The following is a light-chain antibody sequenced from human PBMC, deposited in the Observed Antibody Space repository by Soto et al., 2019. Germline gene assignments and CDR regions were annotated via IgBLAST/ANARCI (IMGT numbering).Light chain of an antibody. CDR2: EDT. CDR1: GDTIASNY. CDR3: QSYNNGNWV. Sequence: NFMLTQPHSVSASPGKTVTISCTGSGDTIASNYVQWYQQYPGSAPSTVIFEDTQRPSEIPDRFSGSIDSSSNSASLTISGLTTEDEADYYCQSYNNGNWVFGGGTKLTVL. J-gene: IGLJ3*02. V-gene: IGLV6-57*02.